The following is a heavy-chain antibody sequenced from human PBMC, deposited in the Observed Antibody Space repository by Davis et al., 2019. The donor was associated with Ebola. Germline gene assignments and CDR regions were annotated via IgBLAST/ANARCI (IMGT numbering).Heavy chain of an antibody. V-gene: IGHV4-61*08. Sequence: PSETLSLTCTVSGGSISSGDYYWIWIRQPPGKGLEWIGYIYYSGSTNYNPSLKSRVTISVDTSKNQFSLKLSSVTAADTAVYYCARDQGGIRFWGQGTLVTVSS. CDR1: GGSISSGDYY. CDR3: ARDQGGIRF. D-gene: IGHD6-13*01. CDR2: IYYSGST. J-gene: IGHJ4*02.